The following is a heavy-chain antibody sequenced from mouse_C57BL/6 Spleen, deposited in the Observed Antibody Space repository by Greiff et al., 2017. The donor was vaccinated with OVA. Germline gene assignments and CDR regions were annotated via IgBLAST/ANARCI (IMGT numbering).Heavy chain of an antibody. D-gene: IGHD1-1*01. Sequence: EVKLLESEGGLVRPGSSMKLSCTASGFTFSDYYMAWVRQVPEQGLEWVANINYDGSSTYYLSSFKSRFIISRDNATNILYLQISSLTSEDTATYYCARARITTVVATGDFDVWGTGTTVTVAS. CDR1: GFTFSDYY. CDR3: ARARITTVVATGDFDV. J-gene: IGHJ1*03. CDR2: INYDGSST. V-gene: IGHV5-16*01.